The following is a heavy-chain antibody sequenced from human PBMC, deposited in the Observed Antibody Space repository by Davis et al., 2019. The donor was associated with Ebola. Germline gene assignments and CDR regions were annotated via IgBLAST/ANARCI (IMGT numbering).Heavy chain of an antibody. CDR1: GYTFTSYG. V-gene: IGHV1-18*01. D-gene: IGHD7-27*01. CDR3: ARETGDGGGMDV. CDR2: ISAYNGNT. Sequence: ASVKVSCKASGYTFTSYGISWVRPAPGQGLEWMGWISAYNGNTNYAQKLQGRVTMTRDTSTSTVYMELSSLRSEDTAVYYCARETGDGGGMDVWGKGTTVTVSS. J-gene: IGHJ6*04.